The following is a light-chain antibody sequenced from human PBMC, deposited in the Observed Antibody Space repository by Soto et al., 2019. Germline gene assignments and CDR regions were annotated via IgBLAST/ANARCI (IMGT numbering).Light chain of an antibody. CDR1: QSISSY. V-gene: IGKV1-39*01. CDR3: QQSSSTPLT. Sequence: DIQMTQSPSSLSASVGDRVTITCRASQSISSYLNWYQQKPGKAPKLLIYAASSLQSGVPSRFSGSGSGTDSTLTISSLQPEDFATYYCQQSSSTPLTFGGGTKVEIK. J-gene: IGKJ4*01. CDR2: AAS.